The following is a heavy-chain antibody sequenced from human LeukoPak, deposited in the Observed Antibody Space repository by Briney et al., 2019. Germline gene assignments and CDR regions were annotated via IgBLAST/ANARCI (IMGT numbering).Heavy chain of an antibody. D-gene: IGHD3-22*01. CDR1: GDSISSARNY. CDR2: VYSSGST. J-gene: IGHJ5*02. V-gene: IGHV4-39*01. CDR3: ARAPYYYDSSGYMDSWFDP. Sequence: SETLSLTCSVSGDSISSARNYWGWIRQSPGKGLEWLASVYSSGSTHSNPSLKSRVTISVDTSKNQFSLKLGSVTAADTAVYYCARAPYYYDSSGYMDSWFDPWGQGTLVTVSS.